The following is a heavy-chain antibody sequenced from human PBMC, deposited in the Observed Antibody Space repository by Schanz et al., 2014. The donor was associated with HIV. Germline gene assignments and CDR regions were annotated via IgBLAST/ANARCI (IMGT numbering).Heavy chain of an antibody. CDR3: AKDKSRHTYSSSSIFDP. CDR2: ISGGGAGT. Sequence: EVQLVESGGGLVQPGGSLRLSCAASGFTFSSYWMTWVRQAPGKGLEWVSAISGGGAGTYYADSVKGRLTISRDNSKNTLDLQMNSLRAEDTAVYYCAKDKSRHTYSSSSIFDPWGQGTLVTVSS. CDR1: GFTFSSYW. J-gene: IGHJ5*02. D-gene: IGHD6-13*01. V-gene: IGHV3-23*04.